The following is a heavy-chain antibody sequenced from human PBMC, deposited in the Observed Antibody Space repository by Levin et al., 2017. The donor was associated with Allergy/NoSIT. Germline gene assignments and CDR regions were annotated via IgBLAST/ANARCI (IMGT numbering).Heavy chain of an antibody. V-gene: IGHV3-30*04. CDR3: ARDVGHGDYVFQH. CDR1: GFTFSSYA. D-gene: IGHD4-17*01. CDR2: ISYDGSNK. J-gene: IGHJ1*01. Sequence: SCAASGFTFSSYAMHWVRQAPGKGLEWVSVISYDGSNKYYADSVKGRFTISRDNSKNTLYLQMNSLRAEDTAVYYCARDVGHGDYVFQHWGQGTLVTVSS.